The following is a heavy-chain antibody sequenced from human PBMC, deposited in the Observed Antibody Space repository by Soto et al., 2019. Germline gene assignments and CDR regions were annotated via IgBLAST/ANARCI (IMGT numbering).Heavy chain of an antibody. CDR2: IYPGESDT. Sequence: GESLKISCKGSGYSFTSYWIGWVRQMPGKGLEWMGIIYPGESDTRYSPSFQGQVTISADKSISTAYLQWSSLKASDTAMYYCARHSRVTRDYDYYDLDVWGKGTTGTVS. D-gene: IGHD4-17*01. CDR1: GYSFTSYW. CDR3: ARHSRVTRDYDYYDLDV. V-gene: IGHV5-51*01. J-gene: IGHJ6*04.